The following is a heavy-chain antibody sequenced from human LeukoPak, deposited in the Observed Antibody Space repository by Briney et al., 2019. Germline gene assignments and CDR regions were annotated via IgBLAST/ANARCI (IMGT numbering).Heavy chain of an antibody. CDR1: GFTLSSYA. Sequence: GGSLRLSSAAPGFTLSSYAMSWVRQAPGEGLEWVSDISASGGRTYYADSVKGWVTISRDNSKNTLYLQMNSLRAEDTAVYYCAKKETTVTTFFENWGQGTLVTVSS. CDR3: AKKETTVTTFFEN. V-gene: IGHV3-23*01. CDR2: ISASGGRT. J-gene: IGHJ4*02. D-gene: IGHD4-17*01.